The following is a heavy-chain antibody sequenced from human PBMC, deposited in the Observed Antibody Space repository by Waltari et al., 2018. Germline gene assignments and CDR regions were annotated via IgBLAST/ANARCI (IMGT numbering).Heavy chain of an antibody. Sequence: QVQLQESGTGLVKPSETLSLTCTVSGGSISSYYWSWIRQPPGKGRGRIWIIYYSGCTNYNPSPKSRVTISVDTSKNQFALKLSSVTAADTAVYYCARLVSVAGTVTFDYWGQGTLVTVSS. V-gene: IGHV4-59*01. CDR3: ARLVSVAGTVTFDY. CDR2: IYYSGCT. D-gene: IGHD6-19*01. J-gene: IGHJ4*02. CDR1: GGSISSYY.